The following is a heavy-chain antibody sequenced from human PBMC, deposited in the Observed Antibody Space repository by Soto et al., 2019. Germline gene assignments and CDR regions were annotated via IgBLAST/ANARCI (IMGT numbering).Heavy chain of an antibody. J-gene: IGHJ6*03. V-gene: IGHV4-34*01. CDR2: INHSGST. D-gene: IGHD2-15*01. Sequence: SETLSLTCAVYGGSFSGYYWSWIRQPPGKGLEWIGEINHSGSTNYNPSLKSRVTISVDTSKNQFSLKLSSVTAADTAVYYCARRGGWRIAGSAVYYYYYYMDVWGKGTTVTVSS. CDR3: ARRGGWRIAGSAVYYYYYYMDV. CDR1: GGSFSGYY.